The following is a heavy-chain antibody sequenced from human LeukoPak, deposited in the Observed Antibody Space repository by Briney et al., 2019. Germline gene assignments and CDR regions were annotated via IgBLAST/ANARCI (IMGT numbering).Heavy chain of an antibody. CDR1: GFTFSSYS. J-gene: IGHJ4*02. Sequence: GGSLRLSCAASGFTFSSYSMNWVRQAPGKGLEWVSSISSSSSYIYYADSVKGRFTISRDNAKNSLYLQMNSLRAEDTAVYYCAADGGLYSAVGVDYWGQGTLVTVSS. CDR2: ISSSSSYI. V-gene: IGHV3-21*01. D-gene: IGHD2-8*01. CDR3: AADGGLYSAVGVDY.